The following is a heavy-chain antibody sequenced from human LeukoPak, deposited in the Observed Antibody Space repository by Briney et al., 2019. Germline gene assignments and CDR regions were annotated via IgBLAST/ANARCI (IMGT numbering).Heavy chain of an antibody. Sequence: PGGSLRLSCAASGFTVSSYAMSWVRQAPGKGLEWVSAISGSGGSTYYADSVKGRFTISRDNSKNTLYLQMNSLRAEDTAVYYCAKDSVGVAVAGSCDYWGQGTLVTVSS. V-gene: IGHV3-23*01. D-gene: IGHD6-19*01. CDR3: AKDSVGVAVAGSCDY. CDR1: GFTVSSYA. J-gene: IGHJ4*02. CDR2: ISGSGGST.